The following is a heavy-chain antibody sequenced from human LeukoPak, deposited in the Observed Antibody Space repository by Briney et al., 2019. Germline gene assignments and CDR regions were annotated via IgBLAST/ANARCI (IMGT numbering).Heavy chain of an antibody. CDR3: AKERISTDSTGCFGY. D-gene: IGHD6-19*01. Sequence: PGGSLRLSCAASGFTFSSYAMSWVRQAPGKGLEWVSAISGSGGYTYYADSVKGRFTISSDNSKNTVYLQMNSLRAEDTAVYFCAKERISTDSTGCFGYWGQGTLATVSS. CDR1: GFTFSSYA. CDR2: ISGSGGYT. V-gene: IGHV3-23*01. J-gene: IGHJ4*02.